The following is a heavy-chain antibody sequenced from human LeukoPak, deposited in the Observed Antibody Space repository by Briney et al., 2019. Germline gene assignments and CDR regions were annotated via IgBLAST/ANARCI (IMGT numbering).Heavy chain of an antibody. V-gene: IGHV4-30-4*08. Sequence: SQTLSLTCTVSGGSISSGDYYWSWIRQPPGKGLEWIGYIYYSGSTYYNPSLKSRVTISVDTSKNQFSLKLSSVTAADTAVYYCARSDETAGSSVDYWGQGTLVTVSS. J-gene: IGHJ4*02. CDR1: GGSISSGDYY. D-gene: IGHD2-2*01. CDR2: IYYSGST. CDR3: ARSDETAGSSVDY.